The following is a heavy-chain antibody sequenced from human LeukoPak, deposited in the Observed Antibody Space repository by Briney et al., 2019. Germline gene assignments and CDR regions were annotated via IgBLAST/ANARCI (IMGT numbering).Heavy chain of an antibody. D-gene: IGHD2-2*01. J-gene: IGHJ5*02. V-gene: IGHV1-69*01. CDR2: IIPIFGTA. CDR3: ARDDCSSTSCPVNWFDP. Sequence: GSSVKVSCKASGGTFSSYAISWVRQAPGQGLEWMGGIIPIFGTANYAQEFQGRVTITADESTSTAYMELSSLRSEDTAVYYCARDDCSSTSCPVNWFDPWGQGTLVTVSS. CDR1: GGTFSSYA.